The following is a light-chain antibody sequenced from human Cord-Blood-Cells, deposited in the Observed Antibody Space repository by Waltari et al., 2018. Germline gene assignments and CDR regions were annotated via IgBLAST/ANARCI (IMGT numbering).Light chain of an antibody. CDR3: QSYDSSLSGSV. J-gene: IGLJ3*02. CDR1: SSNIGAGYD. V-gene: IGLV1-40*01. CDR2: GNS. Sequence: QSVLTQPPSVSGAPGQRVTISCTGSSSNIGAGYDVHWYQQHPETAPKPLIYGNSNRPSGVPDRFSGSKSGTSASLAITGLQAEDEADYYCQSYDSSLSGSVFGGGTKLTVL.